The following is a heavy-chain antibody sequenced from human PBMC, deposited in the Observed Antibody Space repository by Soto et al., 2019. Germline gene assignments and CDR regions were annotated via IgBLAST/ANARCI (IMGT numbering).Heavy chain of an antibody. D-gene: IGHD5-12*01. J-gene: IGHJ6*02. V-gene: IGHV1-69*13. CDR2: IIPIFGTA. CDR1: VGTLSSYA. Sequence: SVKVACRASVGTLSSYAISWVRQAPGQGLEWMGGIIPIFGTANYAQKFQGRVTITADESTSTAYMELSSLRSEDTAVYYCARGREEMATTDYYYYGMDVWGQGTTVTVSS. CDR3: ARGREEMATTDYYYYGMDV.